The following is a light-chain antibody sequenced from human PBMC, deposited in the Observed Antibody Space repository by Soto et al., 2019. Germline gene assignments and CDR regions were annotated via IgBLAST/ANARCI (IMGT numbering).Light chain of an antibody. CDR1: QSLLHSNGYNY. Sequence: DIVMTQSPLSLPVTPGEPASISCRSSQSLLHSNGYNYLDWYLQKPGQSPQLLIYLGSNRASGVPDRVSGSGSGTDFTLKISRVEDEDVGVYYCMQALRTPHTFGQGTKLEIK. CDR3: MQALRTPHT. J-gene: IGKJ2*01. CDR2: LGS. V-gene: IGKV2-28*01.